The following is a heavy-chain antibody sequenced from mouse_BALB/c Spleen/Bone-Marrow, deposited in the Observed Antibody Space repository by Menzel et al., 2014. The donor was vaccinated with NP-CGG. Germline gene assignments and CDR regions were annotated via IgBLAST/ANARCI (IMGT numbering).Heavy chain of an antibody. CDR3: ARLAVWGAMNY. CDR1: GFDFSRYW. J-gene: IGHJ4*01. D-gene: IGHD2-10*02. CDR2: INPGSSTI. V-gene: IGHV4-2*02. Sequence: DVKLVESGGGLVQPGGSLNLSCAASGFDFSRYWMSWARQAPGKGQEWIGEINPGSSTINYTPSLKDKFIISRDKAKNTLYLQMSKVRSEDTALYYCARLAVWGAMNYLGQGTSVTVSS.